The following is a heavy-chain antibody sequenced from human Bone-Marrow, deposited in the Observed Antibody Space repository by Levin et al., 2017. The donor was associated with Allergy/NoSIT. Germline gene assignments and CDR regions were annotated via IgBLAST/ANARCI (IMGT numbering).Heavy chain of an antibody. D-gene: IGHD2-15*01. J-gene: IGHJ3*02. V-gene: IGHV4-4*02. CDR1: GGSISSSNW. CDR3: AREILRRYCSGGSCYSDAFDI. CDR2: IYHSGST. Sequence: KPSETLSLTCAVSGGSISSSNWWSWVRQPPGKGLEWIGEIYHSGSTNYNPSLKSRVTISVDKSKNQFSLKLSSVTAADTAVYYCAREILRRYCSGGSCYSDAFDIWGQGTMVTVSS.